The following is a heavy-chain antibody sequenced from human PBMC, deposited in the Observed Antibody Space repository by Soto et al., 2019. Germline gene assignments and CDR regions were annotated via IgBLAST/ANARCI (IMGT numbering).Heavy chain of an antibody. CDR2: TYYRSKWYN. J-gene: IGHJ5*02. CDR3: AREGFLSISSAYSWFDP. D-gene: IGHD3-3*01. V-gene: IGHV6-1*01. CDR1: GDSVSSDRAA. Sequence: SQTLSLTCSISGDSVSSDRAAWNLIRQSPSRGLEWLGRTYYRSKWYNDYAVSVKSRITISADTSNNQFSLRLNSVAPEDTAVSYCAREGFLSISSAYSWFDPWGQGPLVTVSS.